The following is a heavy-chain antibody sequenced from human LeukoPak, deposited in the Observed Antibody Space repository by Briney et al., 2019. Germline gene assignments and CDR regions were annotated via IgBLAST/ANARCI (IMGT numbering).Heavy chain of an antibody. CDR1: GGSFSGYY. J-gene: IGHJ4*02. V-gene: IGHV4-34*01. CDR2: INHSGST. CDR3: ARSIAVAGKRGLDY. Sequence: SETLSLTCAVYGGSFSGYYWSWIRQSPGKGLEWIGEINHSGSTNYNPSLKSRVTISVDTSKNQFSLKLSSVTAADTAVYYCARSIAVAGKRGLDYWGQGTLVTVSS. D-gene: IGHD6-19*01.